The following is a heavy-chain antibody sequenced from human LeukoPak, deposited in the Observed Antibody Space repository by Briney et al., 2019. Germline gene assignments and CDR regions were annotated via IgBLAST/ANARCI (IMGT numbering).Heavy chain of an antibody. V-gene: IGHV3-7*04. CDR3: ARDGTSSFDY. CDR1: GYTFNIYW. J-gene: IGHJ4*02. D-gene: IGHD3/OR15-3a*01. Sequence: GGSLTLSCAASGYTFNIYWMGWVRHAPVKGLEWVANINQEGSQKYSVDSVKGRFTIYRDNPKNSLYMQMNSLRPEDTAVYYCARDGTSSFDYWGQGTLVTVST. CDR2: INQEGSQK.